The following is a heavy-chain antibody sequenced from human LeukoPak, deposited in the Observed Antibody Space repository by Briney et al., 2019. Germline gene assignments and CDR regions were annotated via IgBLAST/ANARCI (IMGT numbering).Heavy chain of an antibody. CDR1: GYTFTGYY. CDR3: ARFSGSSNSDY. V-gene: IGHV1-2*02. CDR2: IYPNNGGT. D-gene: IGHD1-26*01. Sequence: ASVKVSCKACGYTFTGYYMHWVRQAPGQELEWMGWIYPNNGGTNYAQNFQGRVTMTRDTSMSTAYMELSSLRSDDTAVYYCARFSGSSNSDYWGQGTLVTVSS. J-gene: IGHJ4*02.